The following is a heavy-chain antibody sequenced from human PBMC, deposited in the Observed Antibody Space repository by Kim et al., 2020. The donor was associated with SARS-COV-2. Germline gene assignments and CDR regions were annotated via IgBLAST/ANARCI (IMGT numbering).Heavy chain of an antibody. CDR1: GFTVSSYY. Sequence: GGSLRLSCAASGFTVSSYYMSWVRQAPGKGLEWVSIIYTSGDTYYAESVKGRLTISRDNSKNTLYLQMNSLRAEDTAMYYCARPTRDYKDAFDMLGQGTMVTVSS. CDR3: ARPTRDYKDAFDM. J-gene: IGHJ3*02. CDR2: IYTSGDT. D-gene: IGHD4-4*01. V-gene: IGHV3-53*01.